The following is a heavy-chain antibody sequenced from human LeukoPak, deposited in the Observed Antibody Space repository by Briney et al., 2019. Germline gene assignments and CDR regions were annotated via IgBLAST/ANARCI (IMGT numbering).Heavy chain of an antibody. J-gene: IGHJ4*02. V-gene: IGHV3-30*18. CDR3: AKDTASDYGDARPQDFDY. D-gene: IGHD4-17*01. CDR1: GFTFSSYG. CDR2: ISYDGSNK. Sequence: GRSLRLSCAASGFTFSSYGMHWVRQVPGKGLEWVAVISYDGSNKYYADSVKGRFTISRDNSKNTLYLQMNSLRAEDTAVYYCAKDTASDYGDARPQDFDYWGQGTLVTVSS.